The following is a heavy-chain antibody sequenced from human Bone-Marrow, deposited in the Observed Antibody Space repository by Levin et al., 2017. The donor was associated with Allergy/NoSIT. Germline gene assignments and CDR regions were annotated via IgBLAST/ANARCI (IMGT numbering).Heavy chain of an antibody. CDR1: SDSSAKYW. V-gene: IGHV5-51*01. CDR3: AKGSDTSGYYFDY. Sequence: PGESLKFSCKTSSDSSAKYWIGWVRQMPGKGLEWMGIIYPGDSDTRYNPSFQAQVTISADKSINTAFLQWSSLRTSDTATYYCAKGSDTSGYYFDYWGQGTLVTVSS. CDR2: IYPGDSDT. D-gene: IGHD3-22*01. J-gene: IGHJ4*02.